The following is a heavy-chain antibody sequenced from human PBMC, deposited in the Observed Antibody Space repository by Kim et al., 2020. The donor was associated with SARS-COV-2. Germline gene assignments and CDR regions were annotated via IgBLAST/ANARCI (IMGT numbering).Heavy chain of an antibody. D-gene: IGHD6-6*01. V-gene: IGHV1-2*02. Sequence: KFQGRVTMTRDTSISTAYMELSRLRSDDTAVYYCARAGIAARVGFNWFDPWGQGTLVTVSS. CDR3: ARAGIAARVGFNWFDP. J-gene: IGHJ5*02.